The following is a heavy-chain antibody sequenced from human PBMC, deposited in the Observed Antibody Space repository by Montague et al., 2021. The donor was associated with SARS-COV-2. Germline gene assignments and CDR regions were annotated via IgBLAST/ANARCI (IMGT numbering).Heavy chain of an antibody. CDR1: GGSFSGYY. J-gene: IGHJ3*02. V-gene: IGHV4-34*01. D-gene: IGHD3-10*01. CDR2: INHSGST. Sequence: SETLSLTCAVYGGSFSGYYSCWIRQPPGKGLEWIGEINHSGSTNXNPSLKSQVTISVDTSKNQFSLKLSSVTAADTAVYYCAIPMVRGFSRAFDIWGQGTTVTVSS. CDR3: AIPMVRGFSRAFDI.